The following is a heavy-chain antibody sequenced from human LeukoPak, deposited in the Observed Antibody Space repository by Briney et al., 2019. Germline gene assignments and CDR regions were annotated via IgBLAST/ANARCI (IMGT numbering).Heavy chain of an antibody. J-gene: IGHJ3*02. V-gene: IGHV4-59*01. Sequence: SETLSLTCTVSGGSISSYYWSRIRQPPGKGLEWIGYIYYSGSTNYNPSLKSRVTISVDTSKNQFSLKLSSVTAADTAVYYCAREVFSGENGAFDIWGQGTMVTVSS. CDR1: GGSISSYY. D-gene: IGHD3-10*01. CDR2: IYYSGST. CDR3: AREVFSGENGAFDI.